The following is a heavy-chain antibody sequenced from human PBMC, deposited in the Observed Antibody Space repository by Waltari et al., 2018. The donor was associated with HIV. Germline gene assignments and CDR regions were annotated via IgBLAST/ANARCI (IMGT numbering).Heavy chain of an antibody. V-gene: IGHV3-30*01. CDR2: ISYDGSNQ. Sequence: QVQLVESGGGVVQPGRSLRLSCAASGFSFSSYAMHWVRQAPGKGLEWVAVISYDGSNQYYADPVKGRFAISRDNSKNTLYLQMNSLTAEDSAVYYCASLSGRWSFGGWFDPWGQGTLVTVSS. CDR3: ASLSGRWSFGGWFDP. J-gene: IGHJ5*02. CDR1: GFSFSSYA. D-gene: IGHD3-10*01.